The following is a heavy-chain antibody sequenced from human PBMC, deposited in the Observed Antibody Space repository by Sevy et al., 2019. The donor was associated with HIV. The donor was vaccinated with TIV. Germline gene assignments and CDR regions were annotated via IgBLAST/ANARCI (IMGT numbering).Heavy chain of an antibody. Sequence: GGSLRLSCAASGFTFSSYGMHWVRQAPGKGLEWVAVISYDGSNKYYADSVKGRFTISRDNSKNTLYLQMNSLRAEETAGYYCAKAGKDSSSWDNYYGMDVWGQGTTVTVSS. V-gene: IGHV3-30*18. CDR2: ISYDGSNK. CDR1: GFTFSSYG. CDR3: AKAGKDSSSWDNYYGMDV. D-gene: IGHD6-13*01. J-gene: IGHJ6*02.